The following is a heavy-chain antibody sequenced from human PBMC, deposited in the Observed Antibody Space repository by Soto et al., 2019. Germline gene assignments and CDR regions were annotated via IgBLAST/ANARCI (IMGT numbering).Heavy chain of an antibody. J-gene: IGHJ4*02. V-gene: IGHV4-34*01. CDR2: INHSGST. D-gene: IGHD6-6*01. CDR3: ASRRDSSSFH. CDR1: GGYFSGYC. Sequence: SETLSVTCAVDGGYFSGYCWSWIRQPPGKGLEWIGEINHSGSTNYNPSLKSRVTISVDTSKNQFSLKLSSVTAADTAVYYCASRRDSSSFHWGQGTLVTVSS.